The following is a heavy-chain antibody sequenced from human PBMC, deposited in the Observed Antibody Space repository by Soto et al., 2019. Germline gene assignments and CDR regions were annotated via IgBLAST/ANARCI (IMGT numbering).Heavy chain of an antibody. CDR2: IYYSGST. J-gene: IGHJ4*02. D-gene: IGHD3-10*01. CDR1: GGSISSGDYY. Sequence: QVQLQESGPGLVKPSQTLSLTCTVSGGSISSGDYYWSWIRQPPGKGLEWIGYIYYSGSTYYNPSIKSRVTISVHTSKNQFSLQLSSVTAADTDVYYCAPMVRGSSNYYFDYWGQGTLVTVSS. CDR3: APMVRGSSNYYFDY. V-gene: IGHV4-30-4*01.